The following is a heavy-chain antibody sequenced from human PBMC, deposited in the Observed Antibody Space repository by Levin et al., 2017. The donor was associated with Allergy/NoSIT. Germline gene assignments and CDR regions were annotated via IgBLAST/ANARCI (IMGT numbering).Heavy chain of an antibody. Sequence: GGSLRLSCATSGFSFSSYSMNWVRQAPGKGLEWISYISSGAATKYYADSVKGRFTISRDNDKSSMYLQMNTLRADDTALYFCARDMFGGDITDYWGQGTRVTVSS. D-gene: IGHD3-16*01. CDR2: ISSGAATK. CDR3: ARDMFGGDITDY. J-gene: IGHJ4*02. V-gene: IGHV3-48*01. CDR1: GFSFSSYS.